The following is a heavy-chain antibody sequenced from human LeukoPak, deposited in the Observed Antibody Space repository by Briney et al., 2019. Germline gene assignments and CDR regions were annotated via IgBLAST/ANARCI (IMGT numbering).Heavy chain of an antibody. J-gene: IGHJ3*02. CDR1: GGSISSGSYY. Sequence: SETLSLTCTVSGGSISSGSYYWSWIRQPAGKGLEWIGRIYTSGSTNYNPSLKSRVTISVDTSKNQFSLELSSVTAADTAVYYCARHGGVVRGEGSDGFDIWGQGTMVTVSS. CDR3: ARHGGVVRGEGSDGFDI. D-gene: IGHD3-10*01. CDR2: IYTSGST. V-gene: IGHV4-61*02.